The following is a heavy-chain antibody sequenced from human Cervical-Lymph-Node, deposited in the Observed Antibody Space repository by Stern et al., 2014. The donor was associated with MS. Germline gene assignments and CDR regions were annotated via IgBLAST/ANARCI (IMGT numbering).Heavy chain of an antibody. D-gene: IGHD1-26*01. CDR3: ATMVGASDDVFDY. J-gene: IGHJ4*02. CDR1: GYTLTELS. Sequence: QVQLVQSGAEVKKPGASVKVSCKVSGYTLTELSIHWVRQAPGKGLEWMGGLDPEDGEKIYAQKFQGRVSMTEDTSTDTAYMELSSLRSEDTAVYYCATMVGASDDVFDYWGQGTLVTVSS. V-gene: IGHV1-24*01. CDR2: LDPEDGEK.